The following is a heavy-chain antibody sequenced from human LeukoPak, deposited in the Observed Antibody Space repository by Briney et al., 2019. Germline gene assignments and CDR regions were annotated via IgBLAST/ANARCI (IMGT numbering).Heavy chain of an antibody. CDR2: IWYDGSNK. CDR3: ASEFPYDSSGYLDY. V-gene: IGHV3-33*01. Sequence: AGGSLRLSCAASGFTFSSYGMHWVRQAPGKGLEWVAVIWYDGSNKYYADSVKGRFTISRDNSKNTLYLQMNSLRAEDTAVYYCASEFPYDSSGYLDYWGQGTLVIVSS. D-gene: IGHD3-22*01. CDR1: GFTFSSYG. J-gene: IGHJ4*02.